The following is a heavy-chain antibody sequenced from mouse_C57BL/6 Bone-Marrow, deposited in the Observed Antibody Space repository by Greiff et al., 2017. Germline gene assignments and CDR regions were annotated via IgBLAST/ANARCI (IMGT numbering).Heavy chain of an antibody. CDR3: ASGIYYGNPFAY. D-gene: IGHD2-1*01. J-gene: IGHJ3*01. CDR1: GYTFTDYN. Sequence: EVQLVESGPDLVKPGASVKMSCKASGYTFTDYNMHWVKQSHGKSLEWIGYINPNNGGTSYNQKFKGKATLTVNKSSSTAYMELRSLTSEDSAVYYCASGIYYGNPFAYWGQGTLVTVSA. CDR2: INPNNGGT. V-gene: IGHV1-22*01.